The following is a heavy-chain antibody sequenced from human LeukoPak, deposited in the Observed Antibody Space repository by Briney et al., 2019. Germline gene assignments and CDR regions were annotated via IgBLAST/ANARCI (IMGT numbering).Heavy chain of an antibody. CDR2: ISAYNGNT. J-gene: IGHJ6*02. CDR3: AVVPAATYYYYGMDV. CDR1: GYTFTSYG. Sequence: GASVKVSCKASGYTFTSYGISWVRQAPGQGLEWMGWISAYNGNTNYAQKLQGRVTMTTDTSTSTAYMELRSLRSDDTAVYYCAVVPAATYYYYGMDVWGQGTTVTVSS. D-gene: IGHD2-2*01. V-gene: IGHV1-18*01.